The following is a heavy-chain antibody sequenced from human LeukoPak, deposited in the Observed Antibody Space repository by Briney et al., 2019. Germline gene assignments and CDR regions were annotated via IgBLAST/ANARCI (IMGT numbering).Heavy chain of an antibody. D-gene: IGHD2-2*01. Sequence: GGSLRLSCAASGFTVSSNYMSWVRQAPGKGLEWVSVIYSGGSTYYADSVKGRFTISRDNSKNTLYLQMNSLRAEDTAVYYCARVGYCSSTSCYPSQAYWGQGTLVTVSS. V-gene: IGHV3-66*01. CDR1: GFTVSSNY. J-gene: IGHJ4*02. CDR3: ARVGYCSSTSCYPSQAY. CDR2: IYSGGST.